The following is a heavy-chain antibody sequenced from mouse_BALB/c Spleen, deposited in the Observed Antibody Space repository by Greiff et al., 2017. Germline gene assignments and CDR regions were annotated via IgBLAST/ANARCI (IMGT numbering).Heavy chain of an antibody. Sequence: VKLVESGPELVKPGASVRISCKASGYTFTSYYIHWVKQRPGQGLEWIGWIYPGNVNTKYNEKFKGKATLTADKSSSTAYMQLSSLTSEDSAVYFCAREYYGSSYWYFDVWGAGTTVTVSS. CDR3: AREYYGSSYWYFDV. CDR1: GYTFTSYY. D-gene: IGHD1-1*01. V-gene: IGHV1S56*01. CDR2: IYPGNVNT. J-gene: IGHJ1*01.